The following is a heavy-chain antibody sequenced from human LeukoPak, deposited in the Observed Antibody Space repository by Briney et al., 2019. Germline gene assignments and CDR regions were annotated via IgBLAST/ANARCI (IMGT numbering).Heavy chain of an antibody. D-gene: IGHD3-3*01. CDR3: ARATNYDLWSAYYHHMDV. V-gene: IGHV4-59*01. J-gene: IGHJ6*04. CDR1: GGSISDYY. Sequence: PSETLSLTCTVSGGSISDYYRSWIRQSPGKGLEWIGCIYHSGTTNYNPSLKSRVTISVDTSKNQFSLKLSSVTAADTAVYYCARATNYDLWSAYYHHMDVWGKGTTVTVSS. CDR2: IYHSGTT.